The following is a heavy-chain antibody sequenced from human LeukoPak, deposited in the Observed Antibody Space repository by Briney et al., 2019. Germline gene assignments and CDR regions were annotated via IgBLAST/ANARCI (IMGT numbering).Heavy chain of an antibody. CDR1: GFTFSSYG. CDR3: AQAYDSSGYRAFDI. Sequence: GGSLRLSCAASGFTFSSYGMHWVRQAPGKGLEWVAVIWYDGSNKYYADSVKGRFTISRDNSKNTLYLQMNSLRAEDTAVYYCAQAYDSSGYRAFDIWGQGTMVTVSS. CDR2: IWYDGSNK. V-gene: IGHV3-33*06. D-gene: IGHD3-22*01. J-gene: IGHJ3*02.